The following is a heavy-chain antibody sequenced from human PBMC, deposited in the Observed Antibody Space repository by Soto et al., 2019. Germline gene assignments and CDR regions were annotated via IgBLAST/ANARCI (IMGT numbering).Heavy chain of an antibody. CDR3: AKDFSDSSGWYSVRTGYYCYCDMDV. CDR2: ISYDGSNK. J-gene: IGHJ6*02. Sequence: PGGSLRLSCAASGFTFSSYGMHWVRQAPGKGLEWVAVISYDGSNKYYADSVKGRFTISRDNSKTTLYLQMNSLRAEDTAVYYCAKDFSDSSGWYSVRTGYYCYCDMDVWGQGTTVTDYS. D-gene: IGHD6-19*01. V-gene: IGHV3-30*18. CDR1: GFTFSSYG.